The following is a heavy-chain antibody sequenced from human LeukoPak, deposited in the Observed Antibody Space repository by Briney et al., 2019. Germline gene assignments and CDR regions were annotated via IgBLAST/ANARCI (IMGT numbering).Heavy chain of an antibody. Sequence: GGSLRLSCAASGFRFDTHDLTWVRQAPGKGLECVSYISKTSTYIYYADSVRGRFTISRDNAKNLLHLQMNSLRAEDTAVYFCARDSRKGGYYSEFWGQGTVVIVSS. CDR3: ARDSRKGGYYSEF. J-gene: IGHJ4*02. CDR2: ISKTSTYI. D-gene: IGHD3-22*01. CDR1: GFRFDTHD. V-gene: IGHV3-21*01.